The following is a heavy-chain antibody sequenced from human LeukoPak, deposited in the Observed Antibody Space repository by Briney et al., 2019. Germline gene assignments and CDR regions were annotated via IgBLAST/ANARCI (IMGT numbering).Heavy chain of an antibody. V-gene: IGHV4-59*01. Sequence: SETLSLTCTASGGSISSYYWSWIRQPPGKGLEWIGYIYYSGSTNYNPSLKSRVTISVDTSKNQFSLKLSSVTAADTAVYYCASYYGSGSYYSVFDYWGQGTLVTVSS. D-gene: IGHD3-10*01. CDR1: GGSISSYY. CDR2: IYYSGST. CDR3: ASYYGSGSYYSVFDY. J-gene: IGHJ4*02.